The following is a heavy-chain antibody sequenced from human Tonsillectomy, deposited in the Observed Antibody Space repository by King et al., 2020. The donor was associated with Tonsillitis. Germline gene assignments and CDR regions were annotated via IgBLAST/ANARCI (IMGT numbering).Heavy chain of an antibody. Sequence: QLQESGPGLVKPSETLSLTCTVSGVSISTYFWNWIRQPPGKGLEWIGYIYYSGSTTYNPSLKSRVTISVDTSKNQFSLKLSSVTAADTAVYYCAGGPNFYRFDYWGQGPLVTVSS. CDR3: AGGPNFYRFDY. D-gene: IGHD3-3*01. J-gene: IGHJ4*02. CDR2: IYYSGST. CDR1: GVSISTYF. V-gene: IGHV4-59*01.